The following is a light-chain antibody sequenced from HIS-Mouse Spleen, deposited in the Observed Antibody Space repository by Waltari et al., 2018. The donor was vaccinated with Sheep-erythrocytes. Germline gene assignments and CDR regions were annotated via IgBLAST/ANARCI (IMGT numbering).Light chain of an antibody. J-gene: IGKJ4*01. V-gene: IGKV1-5*03. Sequence: DIQMTQSPSTLSASVGDRVTITCRASQSISSWLAWYQQKPGKAPKLLIYKASSLESWVPSRFSGSGSGTEFTLTISSLQPDGFATYYCQQYNSYPLTFGGGTKVEIK. CDR1: QSISSW. CDR2: KAS. CDR3: QQYNSYPLT.